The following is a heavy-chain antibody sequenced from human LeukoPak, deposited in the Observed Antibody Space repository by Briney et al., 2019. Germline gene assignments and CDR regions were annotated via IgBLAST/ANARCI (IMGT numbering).Heavy chain of an antibody. J-gene: IGHJ6*03. CDR2: INWNGGNT. CDR3: ARVGPWADAGSSNYYMDV. D-gene: IGHD3-16*01. CDR1: GFTLDDYG. V-gene: IGHV3-20*04. Sequence: GGSLRLSCAASGFTLDDYGMSWVRQAPGRGLEWVSGINWNGGNTGYADSVKADLPISEENAKNSLYLQMNSLGAKATLVIYLARVGPWADAGSSNYYMDVWGKGTTVTVSS.